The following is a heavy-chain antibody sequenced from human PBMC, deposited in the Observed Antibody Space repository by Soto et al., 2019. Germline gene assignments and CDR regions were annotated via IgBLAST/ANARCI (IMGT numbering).Heavy chain of an antibody. CDR3: ARGDSTDCSNGVCSFFYNHDMDV. J-gene: IGHJ6*02. V-gene: IGHV1-2*04. CDR2: INPKSGGT. Sequence: ASVKVSCKASGYSFTDYHIHWVRRDPGQGLEWLGRINPKSGGTSTAQKFQGWVTMTTDTSISTASMELTRLTSDDTAIYYCARGDSTDCSNGVCSFFYNHDMDVWGQGTTVTVSS. CDR1: GYSFTDYH. D-gene: IGHD2-8*01.